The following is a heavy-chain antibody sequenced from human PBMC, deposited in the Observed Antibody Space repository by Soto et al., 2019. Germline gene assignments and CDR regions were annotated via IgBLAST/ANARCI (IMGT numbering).Heavy chain of an antibody. CDR2: IYSSGSP. CDR1: GGSISSYY. CDR3: VRSVILSGGSYKGLIRLHYFDT. J-gene: IGHJ4*02. V-gene: IGHV4-59*12. D-gene: IGHD3-3*01. Sequence: SETLSLTCTVSGGSISSYYWSWVRQPPGKGLEWIGYIYSSGSPNYNPSLKSRVTISVDTSKNQFSLKLSSVTAADTAIYYCVRSVILSGGSYKGLIRLHYFDTWGPGTLVTVSS.